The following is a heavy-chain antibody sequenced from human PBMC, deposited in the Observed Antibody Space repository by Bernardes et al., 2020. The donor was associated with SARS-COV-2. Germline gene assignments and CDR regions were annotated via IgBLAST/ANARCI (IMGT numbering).Heavy chain of an antibody. Sequence: GGSLRLSCAASGFAFSSSNMNWVRQAPGKGLEWVSSISSRSTYIYYADSVKGRFTISRDNAENSLYLQMNSLRAEDTAVYYCVRMKEGAGSRYFDWSRVYFYGLDVWGQGTTVTVSS. CDR1: GFAFSSSN. J-gene: IGHJ6*02. V-gene: IGHV3-21*01. CDR3: VRMKEGAGSRYFDWSRVYFYGLDV. CDR2: ISSRSTYI. D-gene: IGHD3-9*01.